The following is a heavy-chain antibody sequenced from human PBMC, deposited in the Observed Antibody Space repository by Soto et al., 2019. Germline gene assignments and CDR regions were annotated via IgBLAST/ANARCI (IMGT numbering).Heavy chain of an antibody. CDR2: IYYSGST. CDR1: GGSISSGGYY. V-gene: IGHV4-31*03. Sequence: SETLSLTCTVSGGSISSGGYYWSWIRQHPGKGLEWIGYIYYSGSTYYNPSLKSRVTISVDTSKNQFSLKLSSVTAADTAVYYCARDNWHDGGHYYYYGMDVWGQGTTVTVS. CDR3: ARDNWHDGGHYYYYGMDV. D-gene: IGHD1-20*01. J-gene: IGHJ6*02.